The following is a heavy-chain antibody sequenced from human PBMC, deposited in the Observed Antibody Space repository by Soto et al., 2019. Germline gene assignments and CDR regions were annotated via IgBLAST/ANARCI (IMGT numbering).Heavy chain of an antibody. D-gene: IGHD1-26*01. CDR3: SCLPHGPHVGAAVYLDS. CDR1: GFTFNTYP. V-gene: IGHV3-30-3*01. Sequence: GGSLRLSCAASGFTFNTYPMHWVRQAPGKGLEWVGVISYDGINTYYTDSVKGRFTISRDNSKNILYLQMNSLRAEDTAVYYCSCLPHGPHVGAAVYLDSWGQGTLVTVSS. CDR2: ISYDGINT. J-gene: IGHJ4*02.